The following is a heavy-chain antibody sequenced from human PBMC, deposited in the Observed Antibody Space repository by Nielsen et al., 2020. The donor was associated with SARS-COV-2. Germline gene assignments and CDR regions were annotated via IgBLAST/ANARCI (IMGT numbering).Heavy chain of an antibody. D-gene: IGHD4/OR15-4a*01. CDR1: GFIFSNFA. V-gene: IGHV3-23*03. CDR3: AKDRAGATYARFDF. Sequence: GGSLRLSCAAAGFIFSNFAMSWVRQAPGKGLEWVAVIDSSGSDTDYADSVRGRFTISRDNSRSTLYLQMNSLRAEDTAVYYCAKDRAGATYARFDFWGQGTLVTVSS. CDR2: IDSSGSDT. J-gene: IGHJ4*02.